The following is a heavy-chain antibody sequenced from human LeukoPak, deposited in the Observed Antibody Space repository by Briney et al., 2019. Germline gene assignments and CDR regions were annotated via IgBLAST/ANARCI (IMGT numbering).Heavy chain of an antibody. D-gene: IGHD5-12*01. Sequence: GGSLRLSCAASGFSFSTYKMTWVRQAPGKGLEWVSSISGSSSYTFYADSVRGRFTISRDNAKNSLYLQMNSLRAEDTAVYYCARGTTGGYSPSHWGQGTLVTVSS. V-gene: IGHV3-21*01. CDR3: ARGTTGGYSPSH. CDR2: ISGSSSYT. CDR1: GFSFSTYK. J-gene: IGHJ4*02.